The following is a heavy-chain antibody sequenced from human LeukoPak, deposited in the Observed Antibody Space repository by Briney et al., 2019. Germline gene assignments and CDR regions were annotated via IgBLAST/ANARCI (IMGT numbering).Heavy chain of an antibody. J-gene: IGHJ4*02. CDR1: GGTFSSYA. CDR2: TIPIFGIA. CDR3: ASQRHTNRYSGSYYQELDY. D-gene: IGHD1-26*01. V-gene: IGHV1-69*04. Sequence: ASVTVSCKASGGTFSSYAISWVRQPPAQGLEWVGRTIPIFGIANYAQKFQGRVTITADKYTSTAYMELSSLRSEDTAVYYCASQRHTNRYSGSYYQELDYWGQGTLVTVSS.